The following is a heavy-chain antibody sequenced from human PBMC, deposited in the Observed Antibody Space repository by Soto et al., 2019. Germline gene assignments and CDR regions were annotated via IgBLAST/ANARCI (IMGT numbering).Heavy chain of an antibody. J-gene: IGHJ5*02. CDR3: ARPHGGSSGWDNWFDP. CDR1: GGSISSYY. D-gene: IGHD6-25*01. Sequence: QVQLQESGPGLVKPSETLSLTCTVSGGSISSYYWSWIRQPPGKGLEWIGYIHYSGSTNYNPSLKSRVTIAVDTFMNQFSLKLSAVTAADTAVYYCARPHGGSSGWDNWFDPWGQGTLVTVSS. V-gene: IGHV4-59*01. CDR2: IHYSGST.